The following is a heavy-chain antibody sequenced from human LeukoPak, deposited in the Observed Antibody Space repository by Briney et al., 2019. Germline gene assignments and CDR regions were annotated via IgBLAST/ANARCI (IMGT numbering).Heavy chain of an antibody. CDR3: ARXXNWXSSGWYLRFYFDY. Sequence: SETLSLTCAVYGGSFSXXYWSWIRXPPGKXXXXXXXXXXXXSTXXXLSXXXXXXXSVXXSKNQFXLXXSSVTAADTAVYYCARXXNWXSSGWYLRFYFDYWGQGTLVTVSS. D-gene: IGHD6-19*01. J-gene: IGHJ4*02. CDR1: GGSFSXXY. V-gene: IGHV4-34*01. CDR2: XXXXXST.